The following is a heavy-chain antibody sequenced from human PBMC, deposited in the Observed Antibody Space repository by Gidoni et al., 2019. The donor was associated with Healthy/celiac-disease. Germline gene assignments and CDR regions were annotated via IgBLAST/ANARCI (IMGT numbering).Heavy chain of an antibody. D-gene: IGHD3-10*01. V-gene: IGHV3-15*01. J-gene: IGHJ4*02. CDR3: TTDLWFGEFRFDY. Sequence: EVQLVESGGGLVKPGGSLRLSCAASGFTLSNAWMSWVRQAPGKGLEWVGRIKSKTDGGTTDYAAPVKGRFTISRDDSKNTLYLQMNSLKTEDTAVYYCTTDLWFGEFRFDYWGQGTLVTVSS. CDR2: IKSKTDGGTT. CDR1: GFTLSNAW.